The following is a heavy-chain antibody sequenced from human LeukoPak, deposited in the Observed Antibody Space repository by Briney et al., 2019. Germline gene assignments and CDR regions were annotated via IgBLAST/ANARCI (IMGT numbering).Heavy chain of an antibody. J-gene: IGHJ4*02. CDR2: IYPGDSDT. CDR1: GYSFTSYW. D-gene: IGHD1-7*01. V-gene: IGHV5-51*01. CDR3: ARERXRELDY. Sequence: GESLKISCKGSGYSFTSYWIGWVRQMPGKGLEWMGIIYPGDSDTRYSPSFQGHVTISADKSISTAYLQWSSLKASDTAIYYCARERXRELDYXXXGTLVSVXS.